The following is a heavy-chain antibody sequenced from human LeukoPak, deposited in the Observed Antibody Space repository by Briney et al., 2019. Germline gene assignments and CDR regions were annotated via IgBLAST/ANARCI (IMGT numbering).Heavy chain of an antibody. CDR3: TRDSGTYNWFDP. Sequence: GGSLRLSCAASGFTFSSHGMHWVRQAPGKGLEWVSVIYSGGSTYYADSVKGRFTISRDNSKNTLYLQMKSLKTEDTALYYCTRDSGTYNWFDPWGQGTLVTVSS. CDR2: IYSGGST. J-gene: IGHJ5*02. V-gene: IGHV3-66*01. CDR1: GFTFSSHG. D-gene: IGHD1-26*01.